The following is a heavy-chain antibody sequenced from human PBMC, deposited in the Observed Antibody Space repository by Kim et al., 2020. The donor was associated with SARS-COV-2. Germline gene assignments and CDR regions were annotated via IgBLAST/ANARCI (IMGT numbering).Heavy chain of an antibody. D-gene: IGHD1-26*01. Sequence: DSVKGLFTISRDNAKNSLYLQMNSLRAEDTAVYYCARDSASGSYPPPFDYWGQGTLVTVSS. J-gene: IGHJ4*02. V-gene: IGHV3-7*01. CDR3: ARDSASGSYPPPFDY.